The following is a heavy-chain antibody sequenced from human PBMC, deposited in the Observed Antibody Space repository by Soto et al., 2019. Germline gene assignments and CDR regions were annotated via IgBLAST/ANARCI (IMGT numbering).Heavy chain of an antibody. CDR3: ARESRFLEWLSLNWFDP. Sequence: GGSLRLSCAASGFTFSSYSMNWVRQAPGKGLEWVSYISSSSSTIYYADSVKGRFTISRDNAKNSPYLQMNSLRDEDTAVYYCARESRFLEWLSLNWFDPWGQGTLVTVSS. J-gene: IGHJ5*02. D-gene: IGHD3-3*01. V-gene: IGHV3-48*02. CDR1: GFTFSSYS. CDR2: ISSSSSTI.